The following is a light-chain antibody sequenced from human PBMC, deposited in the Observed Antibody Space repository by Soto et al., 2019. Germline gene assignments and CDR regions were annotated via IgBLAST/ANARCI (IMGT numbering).Light chain of an antibody. V-gene: IGLV2-14*01. J-gene: IGLJ1*01. CDR3: SSYTSSSTLYV. CDR2: DVS. Sequence: QSVLTQPASVSGSPGQSITISCTGTSSDVGGYNYVSWYQQHPGKAPKLMIYDVSNRPSGVSNRFSGSKSGNTAYLTISGLQAEDEAYYYCSSYTSSSTLYVFGTGTKVTVL. CDR1: SSDVGGYNY.